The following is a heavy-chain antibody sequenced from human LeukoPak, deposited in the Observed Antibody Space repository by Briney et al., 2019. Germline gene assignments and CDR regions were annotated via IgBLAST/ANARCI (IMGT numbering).Heavy chain of an antibody. CDR1: GYTFTGYY. D-gene: IGHD4-17*01. CDR3: ARGASGVYTVTTSWFDP. CDR2: INPNSGGT. Sequence: GASVKVSCKASGYTFTGYYMHGVRQAPGQGLEGMGWINPNSGGTNYAQKFQGRVTMTRDTSISTAYMELSRLRSDDTAVYYCARGASGVYTVTTSWFDPWGQGTLVTVSS. J-gene: IGHJ5*02. V-gene: IGHV1-2*02.